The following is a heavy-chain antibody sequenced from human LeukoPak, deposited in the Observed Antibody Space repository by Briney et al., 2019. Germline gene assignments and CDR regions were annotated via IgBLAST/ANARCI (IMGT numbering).Heavy chain of an antibody. J-gene: IGHJ4*02. D-gene: IGHD3-22*01. CDR2: MNPNSGNT. CDR1: GYTFTSYD. CDR3: ARAGEHYDSSGYFIDY. V-gene: IGHV1-8*03. Sequence: ASVKVSCKASGYTFTSYDINWVRQATGQGLEWMGWMNPNSGNTGYAQKFQGRVTITRNTSISTAYMELSSLRSEDTAVYYCARAGEHYDSSGYFIDYWGQGTLVTVSS.